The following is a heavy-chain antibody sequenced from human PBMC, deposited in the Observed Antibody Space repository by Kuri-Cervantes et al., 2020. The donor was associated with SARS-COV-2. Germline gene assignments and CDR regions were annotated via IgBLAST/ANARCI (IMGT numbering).Heavy chain of an antibody. D-gene: IGHD1-7*01. CDR3: AKDRLVLSGVVFDY. Sequence: GESLKISCAASGFTFSSYSMNWVRQAPGKGLEWVSYISSSSSTIYYADSVKGRFTISRDNSKNTLYLQMNSLRAEDTAVYYCAKDRLVLSGVVFDYWGQGTLVTVSS. V-gene: IGHV3-48*01. CDR2: ISSSSSTI. CDR1: GFTFSSYS. J-gene: IGHJ4*02.